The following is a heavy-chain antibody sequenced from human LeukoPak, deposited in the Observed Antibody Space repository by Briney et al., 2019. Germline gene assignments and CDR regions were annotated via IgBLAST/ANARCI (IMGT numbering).Heavy chain of an antibody. CDR2: IIPIFGTA. V-gene: IGHV1-69*13. D-gene: IGHD5-24*01. CDR3: ARDRFGDGYNRFDY. J-gene: IGHJ4*02. CDR1: GGTFSSYA. Sequence: ASVKVSCKASGGTFSSYAISWVRQAPGQGLEWMGGIIPIFGTANYAQKFQGRVTITADESTSTAYMELSSLRSEDTAVYYCARDRFGDGYNRFDYWGQGTLVTVSS.